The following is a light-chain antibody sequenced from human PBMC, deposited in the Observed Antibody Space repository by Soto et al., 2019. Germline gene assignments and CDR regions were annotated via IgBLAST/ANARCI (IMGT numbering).Light chain of an antibody. Sequence: DIVMTQSPDSLAVSLGERATINCKSSQSVLYSSNNKNYLAWYQQKPGQPPKLLIYWASTLESGVPDRFSGSGSGTEFTLTISSLQAEDVAVYYCQQYYSNPQTFGQGTKVEIK. CDR3: QQYYSNPQT. J-gene: IGKJ1*01. CDR2: WAS. V-gene: IGKV4-1*01. CDR1: QSVLYSSNNKNY.